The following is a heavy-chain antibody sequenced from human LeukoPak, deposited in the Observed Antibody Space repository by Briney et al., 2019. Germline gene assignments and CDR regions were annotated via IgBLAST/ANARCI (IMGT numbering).Heavy chain of an antibody. J-gene: IGHJ3*02. CDR3: TRRYNYDSSGYYYVRDAFDI. D-gene: IGHD3-22*01. Sequence: GGSLRLSCTASGFNFGDYVMSWVRQAPGKGLEWVGFIRSKAYGGTTQNAASVKGRLTISRDDSRSIVYLQMNSLKTEDTAVYYCTRRYNYDSSGYYYVRDAFDIWGQGTMVTVSS. CDR2: IRSKAYGGTT. V-gene: IGHV3-49*04. CDR1: GFNFGDYV.